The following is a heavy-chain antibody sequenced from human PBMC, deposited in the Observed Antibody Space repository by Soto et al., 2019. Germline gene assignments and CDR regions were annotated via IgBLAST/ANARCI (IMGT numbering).Heavy chain of an antibody. CDR1: GGTFSSYT. CDR2: IIPILGIA. CDR3: ARGGPYDDRDFDP. V-gene: IGHV1-69*02. Sequence: GASVKVSCKASGGTFSSYTISWVRQAPGQGLEWMGRIIPILGIANYAQKFQGRVTITADKSTSTAYMELSSLRSEDTAVYYCARGGPYDDRDFDPWGQGTLVTVSS. D-gene: IGHD3-10*02. J-gene: IGHJ5*02.